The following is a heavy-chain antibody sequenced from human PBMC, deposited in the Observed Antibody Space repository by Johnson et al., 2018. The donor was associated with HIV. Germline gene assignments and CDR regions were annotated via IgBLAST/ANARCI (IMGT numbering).Heavy chain of an antibody. Sequence: QMQLVESGGGVVQPGGSLRLSCAASGFTFSSYGMHWVRQAPGKGLEWVAFIRYDGSNKYYADSVKGRFTISRDNSKNTLYLQMNSLRAEDTAVYYCARVAPAHDAFDIWGQGTMVTVSS. CDR3: ARVAPAHDAFDI. J-gene: IGHJ3*02. CDR1: GFTFSSYG. V-gene: IGHV3-30*02. D-gene: IGHD2-2*01. CDR2: IRYDGSNK.